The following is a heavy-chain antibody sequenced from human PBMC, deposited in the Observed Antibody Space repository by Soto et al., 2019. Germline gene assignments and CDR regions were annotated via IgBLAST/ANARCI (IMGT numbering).Heavy chain of an antibody. D-gene: IGHD2-15*01. Sequence: PSETLSLTCTVSGGSISSYYWSWIRQPPGKGLEWIGYIYYSGSTNYNPSLKSRVTISVDTSKNQFSLKLSSVTAADTAVYYCARDCSGGSCYSGEGNWFDPWGQGTLVTV. CDR2: IYYSGST. CDR3: ARDCSGGSCYSGEGNWFDP. J-gene: IGHJ5*02. CDR1: GGSISSYY. V-gene: IGHV4-59*01.